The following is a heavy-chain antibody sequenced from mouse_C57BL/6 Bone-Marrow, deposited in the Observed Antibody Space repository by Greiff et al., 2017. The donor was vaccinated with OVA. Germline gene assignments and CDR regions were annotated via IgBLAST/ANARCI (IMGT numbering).Heavy chain of an antibody. D-gene: IGHD2-12*01. V-gene: IGHV1-82*01. CDR2: IYPGDGDT. Sequence: QVQLKESGPELVKPGASVKISCKASGYAFSSSWMNWVKQRPGKGLEWIGRIYPGDGDTNYNGKFKGKATLTADKSSSTAYMQNSSLTSEDSAVYVCARGGYDDFDYWGQGTTLTVSS. J-gene: IGHJ2*01. CDR3: ARGGYDDFDY. CDR1: GYAFSSSW.